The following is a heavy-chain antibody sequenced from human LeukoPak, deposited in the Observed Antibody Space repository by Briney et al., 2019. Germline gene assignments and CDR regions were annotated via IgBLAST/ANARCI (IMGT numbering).Heavy chain of an antibody. J-gene: IGHJ4*02. D-gene: IGHD2-21*01. CDR3: AREIREGIVVVIAIFDY. CDR2: IYTSGST. CDR1: GGSISSGSYY. V-gene: IGHV4-61*02. Sequence: SQTLSLTCTVSGGSISSGSYYWSWIRQPAGKGPEWIGRIYTSGSTNYNPSLKSRVTISVDTSKNQFSLKLSSVTAADTAVYYCAREIREGIVVVIAIFDYWGQGTLVTVSS.